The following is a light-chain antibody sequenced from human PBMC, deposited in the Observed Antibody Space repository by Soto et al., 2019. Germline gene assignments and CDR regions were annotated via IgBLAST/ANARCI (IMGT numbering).Light chain of an antibody. CDR3: HQYDNLPLT. J-gene: IGKJ4*01. CDR1: QDISNY. Sequence: DIQMTQSPSSLSASVGDRVTITCQASQDISNYLNWYQQKPGKAPKLLIYDASNLETWVPSRFSGSGSGTDFTFTISSLQPEDIATYYCHQYDNLPLTFGGGTKVEIK. V-gene: IGKV1-33*01. CDR2: DAS.